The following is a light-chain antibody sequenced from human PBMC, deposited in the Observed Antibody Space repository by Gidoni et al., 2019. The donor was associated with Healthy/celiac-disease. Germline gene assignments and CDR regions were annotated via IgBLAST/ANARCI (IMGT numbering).Light chain of an antibody. J-gene: IGKJ5*01. V-gene: IGKV4-1*01. CDR2: WAS. CDR1: QSVLYSSNDTNY. CDR3: QQYYRTPPA. Sequence: DIVMTQSPDSMAVSLGERATIHCQSSQSVLYSSNDTNYLAWYQQKPGQPPKLLIYWASTRESGVPARFSGSGSGTDFPLTISSLQADDVAVSYCQQYYRTPPAFGQGTRLEIK.